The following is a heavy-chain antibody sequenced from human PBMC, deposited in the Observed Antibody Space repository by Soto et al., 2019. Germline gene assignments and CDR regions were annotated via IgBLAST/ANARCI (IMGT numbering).Heavy chain of an antibody. D-gene: IGHD3-10*01. V-gene: IGHV4-34*01. J-gene: IGHJ6*02. CDR1: GGSFSGYY. Sequence: PSETLSLTCAVYGGSFSGYYWSWIRQPPGKGLEWIGEINHRGVTNYNPSLQSRVTISVDTSKNQFSLKLSSVTAADTAIYYCARVNTIVRGVGDHYYGVDVWGQGTTVTVSS. CDR2: INHRGVT. CDR3: ARVNTIVRGVGDHYYGVDV.